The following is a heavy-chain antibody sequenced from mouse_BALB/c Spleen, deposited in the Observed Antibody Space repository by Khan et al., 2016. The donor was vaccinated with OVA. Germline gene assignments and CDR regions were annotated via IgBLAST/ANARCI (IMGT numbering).Heavy chain of an antibody. CDR2: ISTGGSYT. V-gene: IGHV5-6*01. Sequence: EVELVESGGDLVKPGGSLKLSCAASGFTFSTYGMSWVRQTPDKRLEWVATISTGGSYTYYPDSVKGRFTISRDNAKNTLYLQMSSMKSEDTAMFYCTRLAYYYDSEGFAYWGQETLGTVSA. CDR1: GFTFSTYG. D-gene: IGHD1-1*01. J-gene: IGHJ3*01. CDR3: TRLAYYYDSEGFAY.